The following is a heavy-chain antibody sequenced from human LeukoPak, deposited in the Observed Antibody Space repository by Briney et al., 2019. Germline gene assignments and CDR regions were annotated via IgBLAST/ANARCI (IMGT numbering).Heavy chain of an antibody. J-gene: IGHJ3*02. D-gene: IGHD2/OR15-2a*01. CDR3: ARDLFLWGAFDI. V-gene: IGHV3-48*03. Sequence: QPGGSLRLSCAASKVTFSSYEMNWVRQAPGKGLEWVSYISSSGSTIYYTDSVKGRFTICRDNVKKSLYLQMNSLRAEDTAVYYCARDLFLWGAFDIWGQGTMVTVSS. CDR1: KVTFSSYE. CDR2: ISSSGSTI.